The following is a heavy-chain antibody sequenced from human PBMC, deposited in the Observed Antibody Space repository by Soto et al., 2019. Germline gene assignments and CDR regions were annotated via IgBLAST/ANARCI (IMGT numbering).Heavy chain of an antibody. CDR2: INPNSGGT. V-gene: IGHV1-2*04. J-gene: IGHJ6*02. Sequence: ASVKVSCKASGYTFTGYYMHWVRQAPGQGLEWMGWINPNSGGTNYAQKFQGWVTMTRDRSISTAYMELSRLRSDDTAVYYCARDRGSSSAPYYYYYGMDVWGQGTTVTVSS. CDR1: GYTFTGYY. CDR3: ARDRGSSSAPYYYYYGMDV. D-gene: IGHD6-13*01.